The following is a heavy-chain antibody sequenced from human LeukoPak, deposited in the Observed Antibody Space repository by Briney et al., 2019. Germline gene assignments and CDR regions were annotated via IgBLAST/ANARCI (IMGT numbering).Heavy chain of an antibody. CDR1: GGSMSRYY. D-gene: IGHD5-24*01. V-gene: IGHV4-4*07. CDR2: LYISGTS. J-gene: IGHJ4*02. CDR3: ARGDGFNFDY. Sequence: SGTLSLTCTVSGGSMSRYYWNWIRQPARKGLEWIGRLYISGTSNYNPSLKSRVSISVDKSKNQFSLKLTSETAADTAVYYCARGDGFNFDYWGQGTLVTV.